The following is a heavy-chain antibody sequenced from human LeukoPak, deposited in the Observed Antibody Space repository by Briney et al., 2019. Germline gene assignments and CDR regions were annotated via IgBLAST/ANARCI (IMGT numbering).Heavy chain of an antibody. CDR1: GFTFDNYA. CDR2: IAWNSGNT. CDR3: AKDMNSYGSRSSYNPWGPFDS. Sequence: GRSLRLSCAASGFTFDNYAMHWVRQAPGKGLEWVSGIAWNSGNTGFADSVKGRFTISRDNAENSLYLQMNSLTPEDTAFYFCAKDMNSYGSRSSYNPWGPFDSWGQGTLVTVSS. J-gene: IGHJ4*02. D-gene: IGHD3-10*01. V-gene: IGHV3-9*01.